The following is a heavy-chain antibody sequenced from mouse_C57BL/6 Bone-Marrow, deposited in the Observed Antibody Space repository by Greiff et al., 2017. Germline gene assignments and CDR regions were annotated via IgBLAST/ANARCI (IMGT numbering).Heavy chain of an antibody. V-gene: IGHV1-69*01. J-gene: IGHJ4*01. CDR3: ARYSYGGYSYYAMDY. CDR2: IDTTNSYT. Sequence: VQLQQPGAELVMPGASVKLSCKASGYTFTDYWMHWVKQRPGQGLEWIGEIDTTNSYTSYNQKFKGKATLTVDESSSTAYMQLSSLTSEDSAVDYCARYSYGGYSYYAMDYWGQGTSVTVSA. CDR1: GYTFTDYW. D-gene: IGHD2-3*01.